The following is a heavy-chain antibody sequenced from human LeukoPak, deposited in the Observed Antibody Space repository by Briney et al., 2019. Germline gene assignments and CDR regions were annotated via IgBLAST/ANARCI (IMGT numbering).Heavy chain of an antibody. V-gene: IGHV3-7*01. CDR2: IKEDGSEK. CDR1: GFALRTSW. D-gene: IGHD3-10*01. CDR3: AKDGGGPLD. J-gene: IGHJ4*02. Sequence: PGGSLRLSCAASGFALRTSWMSWVRQAPGKGLEWVANIKEDGSEKNYVDSVKGRFTISRENAENSLYLQMNSLRAEDTAVYYCAKDGGGPLDWGQGTLVTVSS.